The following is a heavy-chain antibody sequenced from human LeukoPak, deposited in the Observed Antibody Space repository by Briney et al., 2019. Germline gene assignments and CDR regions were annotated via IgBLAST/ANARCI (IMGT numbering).Heavy chain of an antibody. V-gene: IGHV1-69*05. CDR3: ASDILTGPYYYYYYMDV. Sequence: SVKVSCKASGGTFSSYAISWVRQAPGQGLEWMGGIIPIFGIANHAQKFQGRVTITTDESTSTAYMELSSLRSEDTAVYYCASDILTGPYYYYYYMDVWGKGTTVTVSS. J-gene: IGHJ6*03. D-gene: IGHD3-9*01. CDR2: IIPIFGIA. CDR1: GGTFSSYA.